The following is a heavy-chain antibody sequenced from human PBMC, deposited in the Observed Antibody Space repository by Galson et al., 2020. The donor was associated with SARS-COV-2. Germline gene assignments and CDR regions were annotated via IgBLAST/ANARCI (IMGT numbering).Heavy chain of an antibody. V-gene: IGHV1-2*02. J-gene: IGHJ3*02. D-gene: IGHD3-10*01. CDR3: ARETYRGVIITEGAFDI. CDR1: GYTFTGYY. Sequence: SVKVSCKASGYTFTGYYMHWVRQAPGQGLEWMGWINPNSGGTNHAQKFQDRVTMTRDTSISTAYIELSRLSSDDTAVYYCARETYRGVIITEGAFDIWGQGTMVTVSS. CDR2: INPNSGGT.